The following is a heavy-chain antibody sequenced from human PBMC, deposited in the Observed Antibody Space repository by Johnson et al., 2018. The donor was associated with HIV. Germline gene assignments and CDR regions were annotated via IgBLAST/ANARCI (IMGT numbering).Heavy chain of an antibody. CDR1: GLTFSSYW. J-gene: IGHJ3*02. CDR3: ARVQLLADDVFNT. CDR2: ISVDGTST. D-gene: IGHD3-3*02. Sequence: MVLVESGGDLVQHGGSLRLSCTASGLTFSSYWMHWVRQAPGKRLEWVSRISVDGTSTMYADSVKGRFTISRDNAKNTLYLQMNSLGAEDTAVYSCARVQLLADDVFNTWGRGTMVTVSS. V-gene: IGHV3-74*02.